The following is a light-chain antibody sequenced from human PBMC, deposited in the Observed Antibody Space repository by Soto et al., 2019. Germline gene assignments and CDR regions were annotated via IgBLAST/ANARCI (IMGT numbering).Light chain of an antibody. J-gene: IGLJ1*01. V-gene: IGLV2-11*01. CDR3: CAYAGSDTVI. CDR1: SSDVGSSNY. Sequence: QSALTQPRSVSGSPGQTVTISCTGSSSDVGSSNYMSWYQQHPGEAPKLVIYDVAQRPSGVSDRLSGSRSGKTASLTISGLQPDDEADYYCCAYAGSDTVIFGSGTKLTVL. CDR2: DVA.